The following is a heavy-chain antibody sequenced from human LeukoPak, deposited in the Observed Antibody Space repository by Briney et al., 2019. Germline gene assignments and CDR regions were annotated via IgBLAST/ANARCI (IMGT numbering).Heavy chain of an antibody. CDR2: IYSTGST. J-gene: IGHJ5*02. CDR1: GGSIGYYY. Sequence: SETLSLTCSVFGGSIGYYYWSWIRQSPGKVLEWIGYIYSTGSTNYNPSLQSRVTMSLDTSRNQFSLHLSSVTAADTAVYYCARERSLTNWFDPWGQGTLVTAS. V-gene: IGHV4-59*01. CDR3: ARERSLTNWFDP.